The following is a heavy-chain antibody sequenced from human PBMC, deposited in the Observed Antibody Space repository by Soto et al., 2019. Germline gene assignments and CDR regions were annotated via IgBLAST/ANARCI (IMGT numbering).Heavy chain of an antibody. Sequence: QVQLEQSAPEVKKPGASVKVSCKASGYTFTTYGISWVRQAPGQGLEWLGWINTHNGNTNYAQNLQGRVIMTADTSXSTAYMELRSLRSDDTASYYCTREGSAPYYYYGMDAWGQGTTVTVSS. D-gene: IGHD3-10*01. V-gene: IGHV1-18*01. CDR3: TREGSAPYYYYGMDA. J-gene: IGHJ6*02. CDR2: INTHNGNT. CDR1: GYTFTTYG.